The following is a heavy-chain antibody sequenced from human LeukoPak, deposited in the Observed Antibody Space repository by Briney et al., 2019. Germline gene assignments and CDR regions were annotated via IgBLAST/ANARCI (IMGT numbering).Heavy chain of an antibody. D-gene: IGHD2-21*02. CDR1: GGPISSYY. J-gene: IGHJ5*02. V-gene: IGHV4-59*08. CDR2: MYYSGST. CDR3: ARRVTSNWFDP. Sequence: SETLSLTCTVSGGPISSYYWSWIRQPPGKGLEWIGYMYYSGSTNYNPSLKSRVTISVDTSKNQFSLKLSSVTAADTAVYYCARRVTSNWFDPWGQGTLVTVSS.